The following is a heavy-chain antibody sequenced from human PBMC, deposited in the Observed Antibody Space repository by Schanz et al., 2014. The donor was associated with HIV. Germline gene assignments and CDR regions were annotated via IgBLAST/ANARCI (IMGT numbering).Heavy chain of an antibody. CDR3: ARAPSDFWMAYFDY. J-gene: IGHJ4*02. Sequence: QVHLVESGGGVVQPGRSLRLSCVASGFTFSSYGMHRVRQAPGKGLEWVAVISYDGSDKYHADSVKGRFTISRDNSKNTLYLQMNSLRAEDTAVYYCARAPSDFWMAYFDYWGQGTLVTVSS. CDR1: GFTFSSYG. V-gene: IGHV3-33*05. CDR2: ISYDGSDK. D-gene: IGHD3-3*01.